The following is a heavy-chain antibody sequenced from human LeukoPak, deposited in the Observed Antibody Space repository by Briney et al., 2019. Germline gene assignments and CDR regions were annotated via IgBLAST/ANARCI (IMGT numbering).Heavy chain of an antibody. CDR2: TYYRSKWFN. D-gene: IGHD3-16*01. J-gene: IGHJ5*02. CDR1: GDSVSSNSAV. Sequence: PSQTLSLTCAISGDSVSSNSAVWNWIRQSPSRGLEWLGRTYYRSKWFNDYAVSVKSRIIIGPDTSKNQFSLQLNSVTPEDTAVYDCARALGKNWFDLWGQGTLVTVSS. CDR3: ARALGKNWFDL. V-gene: IGHV6-1*01.